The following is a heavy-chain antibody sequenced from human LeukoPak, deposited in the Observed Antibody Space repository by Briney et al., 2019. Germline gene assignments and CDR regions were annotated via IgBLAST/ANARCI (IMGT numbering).Heavy chain of an antibody. CDR3: AKRTSYSGSYPHFDY. V-gene: IGHV3-23*01. Sequence: GGSLRLSCAASGFTFSNYAMNWVRQAPGKGLEWVSTVSGGGGGTYYADSVKGRFTISRDNSKNTLYLQMNSLRAEDTAVYYCAKRTSYSGSYPHFDYWGQGTLVTVSS. D-gene: IGHD1-26*01. CDR1: GFTFSNYA. CDR2: VSGGGGGT. J-gene: IGHJ4*02.